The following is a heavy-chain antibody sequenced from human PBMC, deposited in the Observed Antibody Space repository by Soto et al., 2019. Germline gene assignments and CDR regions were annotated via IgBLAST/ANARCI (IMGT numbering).Heavy chain of an antibody. V-gene: IGHV3-23*01. CDR1: GFTFNSYA. CDR3: AKESYDSSGWNYYYGMDV. J-gene: IGHJ6*02. D-gene: IGHD3-22*01. CDR2: ISGSGGST. Sequence: GGSLRLSCAASGFTFNSYAMSWVRQAPGKGLEWVSAISGSGGSTYYADSVKGRFTISRDNSKNTLYLQMNSLRAEDTAVYYCAKESYDSSGWNYYYGMDVWGQVPTFT.